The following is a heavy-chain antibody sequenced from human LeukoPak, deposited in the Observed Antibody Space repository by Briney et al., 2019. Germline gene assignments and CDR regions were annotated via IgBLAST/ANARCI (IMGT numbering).Heavy chain of an antibody. D-gene: IGHD5-18*01. CDR2: IYYSGST. J-gene: IGHJ4*02. V-gene: IGHV4-39*07. CDR1: GGSISSSSYY. CDR3: ARAPDTAMATLHFDY. Sequence: PSETLSLTCTVSGGSISSSSYYWGWIRQPPGKGLEWIGSIYYSGSTYYNPSLKSRVTISVDTSKNQFSLKLSSVTAADTAVYYCARAPDTAMATLHFDYWGQGTLVTVSS.